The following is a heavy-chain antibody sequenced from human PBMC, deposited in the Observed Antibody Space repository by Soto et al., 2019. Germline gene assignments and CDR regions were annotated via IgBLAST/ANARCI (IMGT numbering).Heavy chain of an antibody. D-gene: IGHD6-13*01. V-gene: IGHV1-69*13. CDR2: IIPIFGTA. J-gene: IGHJ6*02. CDR1: VGTCSSYA. Sequence: SVTVSCKASVGTCSSYAISWVRQAPGQGLEWMGGIIPIFGTANYAQKFQGRVTITADESTSTAYMELSSLRSEDTAVYYCARDSSRGYYYYGMDVWGQGTTVTVSS. CDR3: ARDSSRGYYYYGMDV.